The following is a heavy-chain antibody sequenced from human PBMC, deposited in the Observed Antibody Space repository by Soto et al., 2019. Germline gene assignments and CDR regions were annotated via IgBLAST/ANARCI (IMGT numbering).Heavy chain of an antibody. V-gene: IGHV5-51*01. CDR1: GYSLTSYG. CDR2: IYPGDSDT. J-gene: IGHJ5*02. Sequence: XECLKISGKGSGYSLTSYGIGWVRQMPGKGLDWMGIIYPGDSDTRYSPSFQGQVTISADKSISTAYLQWSSLKASDTAMYYCARLLNEASSWYYNWFDTWGQGTLVTVPS. D-gene: IGHD6-13*01. CDR3: ARLLNEASSWYYNWFDT.